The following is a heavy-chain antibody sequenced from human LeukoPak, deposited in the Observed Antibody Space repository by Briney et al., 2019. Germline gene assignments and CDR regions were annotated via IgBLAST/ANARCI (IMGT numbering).Heavy chain of an antibody. CDR2: IYKDGRT. CDR3: AKSLTYYHENSDSI. CDR1: GFFVSTNY. Sequence: GGSLRLSCAASGFFVSTNYMTWVRQPPGKGLEWVSVIYKDGRTFYTDSVKGRLTISRDNSKNTVYLQMSSLRVEDTAVYYCAKSLTYYHENSDSIWGQGTLVTVSS. V-gene: IGHV3-53*01. J-gene: IGHJ4*02. D-gene: IGHD3-22*01.